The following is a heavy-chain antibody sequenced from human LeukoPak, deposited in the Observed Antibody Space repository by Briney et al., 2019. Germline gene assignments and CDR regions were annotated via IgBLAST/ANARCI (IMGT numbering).Heavy chain of an antibody. CDR3: TRVSGAYDVSDY. CDR2: IREDGSLQ. V-gene: IGHV3-7*03. Sequence: GGSLRLSCAASGFTFSSHWMSWVRQAPGRGLEWVANIREDGSLQYYVDSVEGRFTISRGNARKSVFLQMNTLRVDDTAVYYCTRVSGAYDVSDYWGQGALATVSS. D-gene: IGHD3-3*01. CDR1: GFTFSSHW. J-gene: IGHJ4*02.